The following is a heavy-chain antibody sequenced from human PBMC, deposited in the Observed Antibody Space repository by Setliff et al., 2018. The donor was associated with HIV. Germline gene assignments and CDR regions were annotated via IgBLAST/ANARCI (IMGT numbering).Heavy chain of an antibody. Sequence: SETLSLTCTVSGDSISSDFYWGWIRQPPGKGLEWIGSIYHSGNTYYMPSLQSRVTISVDTSKNQFSLNLTSVTAADTAVYYCASRIYYYDSNNFLREEGFDPWGQGTLVTVSS. CDR1: GDSISSDFY. J-gene: IGHJ5*02. V-gene: IGHV4-38-2*02. CDR2: IYHSGNT. D-gene: IGHD3-22*01. CDR3: ASRIYYYDSNNFLREEGFDP.